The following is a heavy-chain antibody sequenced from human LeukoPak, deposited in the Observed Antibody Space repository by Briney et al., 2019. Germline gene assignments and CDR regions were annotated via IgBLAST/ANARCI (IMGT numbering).Heavy chain of an antibody. CDR2: ISSGSTYI. V-gene: IGHV3-21*01. J-gene: IGHJ4*02. Sequence: GGSLRLSCVASGFTFSTYTMTWVRQVPGKGLEWVSSISSGSTYIYYADSVRGRFTVPRDNANTSLSLQMNSPTAEDTAVYYCARDADAHKGGDFWGQGVLVTVSS. CDR1: GFTFSTYT. D-gene: IGHD3-16*01. CDR3: ARDADAHKGGDF.